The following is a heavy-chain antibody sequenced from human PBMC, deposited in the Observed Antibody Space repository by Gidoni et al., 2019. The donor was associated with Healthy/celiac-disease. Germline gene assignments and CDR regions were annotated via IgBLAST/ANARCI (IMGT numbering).Heavy chain of an antibody. CDR1: GGSIRSGGYS. CDR3: ARDRVAGTYYYYGMDV. V-gene: IGHV4-31*03. D-gene: IGHD6-19*01. CDR2: IYYSGST. J-gene: IGHJ6*02. Sequence: QVQLQESGPGLVKPSQPLSLTGTVSGGSIRSGGYSWSWIRQHPGKGLEWIGYIYYSGSTYYNPSLKSRVTISVDTSKNQFSLKLSSVTAADTAVYYCARDRVAGTYYYYGMDVWGQGTTVTVSS.